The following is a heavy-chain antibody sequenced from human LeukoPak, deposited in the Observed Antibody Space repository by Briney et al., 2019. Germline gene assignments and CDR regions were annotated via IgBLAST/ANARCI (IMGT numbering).Heavy chain of an antibody. CDR2: IYYSGNT. CDR3: ARADGSSWYLDAFDI. Sequence: SETLSLTCTVPGGSISSHYWSWIRQPPGKGLEWIGHIYYSGNTNYNPSLKSRVTISVDTSKNQFSLKLSSVTAADTAVYYCARADGSSWYLDAFDIWGQGTMVTVSS. J-gene: IGHJ3*02. CDR1: GGSISSHY. V-gene: IGHV4-59*11. D-gene: IGHD6-13*01.